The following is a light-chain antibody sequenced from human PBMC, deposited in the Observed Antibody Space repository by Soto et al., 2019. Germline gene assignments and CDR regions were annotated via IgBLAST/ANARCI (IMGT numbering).Light chain of an antibody. Sequence: EIVLTQSPGTLSLSPGERATLSCRASQSVSSSYLAWYQQKPGQAPRLLIYGASSRATGIPDRFSGSGSGTDFTLTISRLEPEDFAVYYCQQYGSGGTFGPGTKADIK. J-gene: IGKJ3*01. V-gene: IGKV3-20*01. CDR2: GAS. CDR3: QQYGSGGT. CDR1: QSVSSSY.